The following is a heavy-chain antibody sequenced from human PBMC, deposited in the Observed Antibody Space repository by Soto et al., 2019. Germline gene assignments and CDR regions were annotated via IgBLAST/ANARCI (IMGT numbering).Heavy chain of an antibody. D-gene: IGHD3-3*01. V-gene: IGHV3-33*01. J-gene: IGHJ4*02. CDR1: GFTFSSYG. Sequence: QVQLVESGGGVVQPGRSLRLSCVASGFTFSSYGMHWVRQAPGKGLEWVAVIWYDGSNKYYADSVKGRFTISRDNSKNTLELQMNSLRAEDTAVYYCARGSRFLEWLLSYWGQGTLVTVSS. CDR2: IWYDGSNK. CDR3: ARGSRFLEWLLSY.